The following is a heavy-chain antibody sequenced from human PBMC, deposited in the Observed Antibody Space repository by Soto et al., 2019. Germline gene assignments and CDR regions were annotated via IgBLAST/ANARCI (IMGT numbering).Heavy chain of an antibody. CDR2: IYYTGST. Sequence: PSETLSLTCTVSGGSVSSGNYYWSWIRQPPGKGLEWIGFIYYTGSTSCNPSLKSRVTISIDTSKNQFSLKLTSVTAADTAVYYCASALYCSGGSCSFDPWGQGTLVTVSS. CDR3: ASALYCSGGSCSFDP. V-gene: IGHV4-61*01. CDR1: GGSVSSGNYY. J-gene: IGHJ5*02. D-gene: IGHD2-15*01.